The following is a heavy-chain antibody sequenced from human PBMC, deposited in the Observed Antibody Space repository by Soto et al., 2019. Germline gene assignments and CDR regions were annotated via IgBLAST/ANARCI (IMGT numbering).Heavy chain of an antibody. Sequence: PSETLSVTCTVSGGSISSSSYYWGWIRQPPGKGLEWIGSIYYSGSTYYNPSLKSRVTISVDTSKNQFSLKLSSVTAADTAVYYCARRLAVRESRFDYWGQGTLVTVSS. D-gene: IGHD1-26*01. CDR2: IYYSGST. J-gene: IGHJ4*02. V-gene: IGHV4-39*01. CDR3: ARRLAVRESRFDY. CDR1: GGSISSSSYY.